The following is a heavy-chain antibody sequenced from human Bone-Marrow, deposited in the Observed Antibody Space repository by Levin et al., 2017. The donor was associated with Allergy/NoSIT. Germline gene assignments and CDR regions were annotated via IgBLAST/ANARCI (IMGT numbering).Heavy chain of an antibody. Sequence: PGGSLRLSCAASGFPFSSYSMNWVRQAPGKGLEWISYVGTSSATIFYADSVEGRFTISRDDAKDSLYLQMTSLRAEDTAVYYCARDPDQLTVFGLDVWGQGTTVIVSS. V-gene: IGHV3-48*04. CDR2: VGTSSATI. J-gene: IGHJ6*02. CDR1: GFPFSSYS. CDR3: ARDPDQLTVFGLDV. D-gene: IGHD3-3*01.